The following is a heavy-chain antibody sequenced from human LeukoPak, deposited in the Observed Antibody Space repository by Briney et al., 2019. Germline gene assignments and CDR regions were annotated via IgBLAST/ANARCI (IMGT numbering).Heavy chain of an antibody. CDR2: IRYDATNE. J-gene: IGHJ4*02. CDR3: AKVGSGWYGVDY. Sequence: GGSLRLSCAASGFTFSSYEMNWVRRAPGKGLEWVAFIRYDATNEYYADSVKGRFTIFRDNSKKILYLQMNSLRPEDTAVYSCAKVGSGWYGVDYWGQGTLVTVSS. CDR1: GFTFSSYE. V-gene: IGHV3-30*02. D-gene: IGHD6-19*01.